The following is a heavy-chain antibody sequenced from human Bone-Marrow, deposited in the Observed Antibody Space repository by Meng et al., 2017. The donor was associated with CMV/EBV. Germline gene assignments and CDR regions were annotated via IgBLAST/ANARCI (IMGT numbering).Heavy chain of an antibody. Sequence: GESLKISCAASGFTFSSYEMNWVRQAPGKGLEWVSYISSSGSTIYYADSVKGRFTISRDNAKNSLYLQMNSLRAEDTAVYYCARGGRGYQLLSLRLNYYGMDVWGQGTTVTVSS. V-gene: IGHV3-48*03. CDR2: ISSSGSTI. CDR3: ARGGRGYQLLSLRLNYYGMDV. CDR1: GFTFSSYE. J-gene: IGHJ6*02. D-gene: IGHD2-2*01.